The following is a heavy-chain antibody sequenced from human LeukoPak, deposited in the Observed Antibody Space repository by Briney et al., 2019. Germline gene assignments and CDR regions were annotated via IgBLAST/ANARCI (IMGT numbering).Heavy chain of an antibody. D-gene: IGHD3-3*01. CDR1: GYTFTSYY. J-gene: IGHJ6*02. CDR2: INLSGGST. V-gene: IGHV1-46*01. Sequence: RPSVKVSCEASGYTFTSYYMHWVRQAPGQGLEWMGIINLSGGSTSYAQQFQSRVTMTRDTSTTTVYMELSSLRSEDTAVYYCARDPIFGVVIMDYYYYYGMDVWGQGTTVTVSS. CDR3: ARDPIFGVVIMDYYYYYGMDV.